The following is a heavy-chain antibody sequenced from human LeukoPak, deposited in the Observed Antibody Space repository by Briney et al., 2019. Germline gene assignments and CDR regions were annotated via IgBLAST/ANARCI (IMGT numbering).Heavy chain of an antibody. V-gene: IGHV4-59*01. CDR1: GGSIKNYY. J-gene: IGHJ3*02. Sequence: PSETLSLTCTVSGGSIKNYYWSWIRQSPGKGLEWIGYIYYSGSTNYNPSLKSRVTISVDTSKNHFSLKLSSVTAADTAVYYCARVVTTVDAFDIWGQGTMVTVSS. CDR2: IYYSGST. CDR3: ARVVTTVDAFDI. D-gene: IGHD4-17*01.